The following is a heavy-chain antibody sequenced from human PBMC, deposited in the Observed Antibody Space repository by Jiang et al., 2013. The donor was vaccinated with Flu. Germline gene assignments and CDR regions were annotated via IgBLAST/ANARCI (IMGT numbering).Heavy chain of an antibody. CDR3: ARDTPLLVSRPAGWFDP. CDR1: GGTFSSYA. Sequence: GAEVKKPGSSVKVSCKASGGTFSSYAISWVRQAPGQGLEWMGGIIPIFGTANYAQKFQGRVTITADESTSTAYMELSSLRSEDTAVYYCARDTPLLVSRPAGWFDPWGQGTLVTVSS. CDR2: IIPIFGTA. J-gene: IGHJ5*02. V-gene: IGHV1-69*01. D-gene: IGHD2-2*01.